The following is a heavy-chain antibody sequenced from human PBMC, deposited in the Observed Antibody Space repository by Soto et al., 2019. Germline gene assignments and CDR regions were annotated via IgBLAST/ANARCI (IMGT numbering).Heavy chain of an antibody. J-gene: IGHJ4*02. V-gene: IGHV3-30*18. Sequence: GGTLRLSCAASGFTFSSYGKHWVRQAPGKGLEWVAVISYEGSNKYYAESVKGRFTISRDNSKNTLYLQMNSLRAEDTAVYYCAKEVFGVPAVWGQGTLVTV. D-gene: IGHD2-2*01. CDR1: GFTFSSYG. CDR3: AKEVFGVPAV. CDR2: ISYEGSNK.